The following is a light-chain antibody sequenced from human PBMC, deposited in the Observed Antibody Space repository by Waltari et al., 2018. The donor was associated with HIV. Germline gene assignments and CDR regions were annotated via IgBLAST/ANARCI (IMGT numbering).Light chain of an antibody. CDR1: SSDVGSYNY. Sequence: QSALTQPASVSGSPGQSITISCTGTSSDVGSYNYVSWYQQHPDKAPKLMIYEVSNRPSGVSNRFSGSKSDNTASLIISGLQAEDEADYYCSSYRSSSTPLWVFGGGTKLTVL. J-gene: IGLJ3*02. CDR2: EVS. CDR3: SSYRSSSTPLWV. V-gene: IGLV2-14*01.